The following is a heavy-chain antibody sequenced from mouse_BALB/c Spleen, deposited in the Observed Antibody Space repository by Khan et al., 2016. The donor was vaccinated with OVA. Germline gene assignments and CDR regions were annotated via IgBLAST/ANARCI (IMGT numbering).Heavy chain of an antibody. Sequence: EVELVESGGGLVRPGGSLKLSCAASGFSFSSYSMSWVRQTPEKRLEWVATISSGGSYTYYPDSVKGRFTISRDNAKNTLYLQMSSLKAEDTAMYYCTRDRVYYGSNAYFDYWGQGTTLTVSA. V-gene: IGHV5-6-4*01. CDR3: TRDRVYYGSNAYFDY. D-gene: IGHD1-1*01. CDR2: ISSGGSYT. J-gene: IGHJ2*01. CDR1: GFSFSSYS.